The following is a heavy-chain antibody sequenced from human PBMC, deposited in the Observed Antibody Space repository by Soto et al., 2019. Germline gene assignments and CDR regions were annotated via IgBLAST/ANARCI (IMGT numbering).Heavy chain of an antibody. V-gene: IGHV4-30-2*01. J-gene: IGHJ6*02. Sequence: PSETLSLTCAVSGGSISSGGYSWSWIRQPPGKGLEWIGYIYHSGSTYYNPSLKSRVTISVDRSKNQFSLKLSSVTAADTAVYYCARGIYSYGYYYYGMDVWGQGTTVTVSS. CDR1: GGSISSGGYS. CDR3: ARGIYSYGYYYYGMDV. CDR2: IYHSGST. D-gene: IGHD5-18*01.